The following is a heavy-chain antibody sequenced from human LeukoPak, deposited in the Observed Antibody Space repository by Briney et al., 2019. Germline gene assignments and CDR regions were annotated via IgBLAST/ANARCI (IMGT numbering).Heavy chain of an antibody. CDR2: IYPGDSDT. CDR3: ARLTTSNYFDY. CDR1: GYSFTTYW. J-gene: IGHJ4*02. D-gene: IGHD1-14*01. V-gene: IGHV5-51*01. Sequence: GESLKISCKGSGYSFTTYWIAWVRQMPGKGLEWMGIIYPGDSDTRYSPSFQGQVTISADKSITTAYLQWSFLEASDIAMYYCARLTTSNYFDYWGQGTLVTVSS.